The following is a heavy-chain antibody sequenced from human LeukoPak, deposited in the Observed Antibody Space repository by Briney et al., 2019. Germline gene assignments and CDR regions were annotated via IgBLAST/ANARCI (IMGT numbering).Heavy chain of an antibody. CDR1: GGSISSGSYY. Sequence: PSETLSLTCTVSGGSISSGSYYWSWIRQPAGKGLEWIGRIYTSGSTNYNPSLKSRVTISVDTSKNQFSLKLSSVTAADTAVYYCARLTYYYDSSGSDLWGRGTLVTVSS. CDR2: IYTSGST. J-gene: IGHJ2*01. CDR3: ARLTYYYDSSGSDL. V-gene: IGHV4-61*02. D-gene: IGHD3-22*01.